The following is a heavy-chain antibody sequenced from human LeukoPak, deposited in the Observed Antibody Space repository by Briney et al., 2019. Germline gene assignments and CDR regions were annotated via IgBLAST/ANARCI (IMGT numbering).Heavy chain of an antibody. CDR3: ARERSITMIVVAIQGLDY. Sequence: ASVKVSCKASGGTFSSYAISWVRQAPGQGLEWMGGIIPIFGTANYAQKFQGRVTITTDESTSTAYMELSSLRSDDTAVYYCARERSITMIVVAIQGLDYWGQGTLVTVSS. V-gene: IGHV1-69*05. CDR2: IIPIFGTA. J-gene: IGHJ4*02. CDR1: GGTFSSYA. D-gene: IGHD3-22*01.